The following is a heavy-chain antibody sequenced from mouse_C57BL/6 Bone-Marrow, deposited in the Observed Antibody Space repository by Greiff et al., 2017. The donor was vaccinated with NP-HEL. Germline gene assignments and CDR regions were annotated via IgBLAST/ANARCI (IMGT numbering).Heavy chain of an antibody. CDR3: ASSSYYGSSYPWYFDV. Sequence: EVKLMESEGGLVQPGSSMKLSCTASGFTFSDYYMAWVRQVPEKGLEWVANINYDGSSTYYLDSLKSRFIISRDNAKNILYLQMSSLKSEDTATYYCASSSYYGSSYPWYFDVWGTGTTVTVSS. CDR1: GFTFSDYY. J-gene: IGHJ1*03. D-gene: IGHD1-1*01. CDR2: INYDGSST. V-gene: IGHV5-16*01.